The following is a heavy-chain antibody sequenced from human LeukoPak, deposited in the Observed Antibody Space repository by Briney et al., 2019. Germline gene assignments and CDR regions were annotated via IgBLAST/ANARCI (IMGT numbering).Heavy chain of an antibody. D-gene: IGHD3-22*01. Sequence: GGSLRLSCAASGFTFNNYAMNWVRQAPGKGLEWVSSITSSTGDIYYADSLKGRITISRDNAQNSLYLQMNSLRAEDTAVYYCARVIGVGYYYYMDVWGKGATVTVSS. V-gene: IGHV3-21*01. J-gene: IGHJ6*03. CDR1: GFTFNNYA. CDR3: ARVIGVGYYYYMDV. CDR2: ITSSTGDI.